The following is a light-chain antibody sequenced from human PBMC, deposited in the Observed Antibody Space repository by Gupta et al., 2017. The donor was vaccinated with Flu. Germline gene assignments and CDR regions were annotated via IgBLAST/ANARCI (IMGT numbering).Light chain of an antibody. V-gene: IGKV2-30*02. J-gene: IGKJ1*01. Sequence: PVTLRQPASISCRSSQSLLHSDGNTYFTWFQQRPGQSPRLLIYMVSNRYSGLPDRFSGSWSGTYFTLKISRVEAEDVGVYYCMQGTHWPTFGQGTKVEIK. CDR1: QSLLHSDGNTY. CDR3: MQGTHWPT. CDR2: MVS.